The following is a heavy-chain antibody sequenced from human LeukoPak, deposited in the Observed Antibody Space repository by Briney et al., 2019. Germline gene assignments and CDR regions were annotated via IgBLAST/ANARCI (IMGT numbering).Heavy chain of an antibody. V-gene: IGHV3-30*02. D-gene: IGHD2-8*02. CDR1: GFTFRNYG. Sequence: GGSLRLSCAASGFTFRNYGMHWVRQATGKGLEWVSFIWSDGNNRFYADSVRGRFTISRDNSKNMLYLQMDTLRAEDTALYYCAKDPGASVSGFHMDVWGKGTTVIVSS. J-gene: IGHJ6*03. CDR2: IWSDGNNR. CDR3: AKDPGASVSGFHMDV.